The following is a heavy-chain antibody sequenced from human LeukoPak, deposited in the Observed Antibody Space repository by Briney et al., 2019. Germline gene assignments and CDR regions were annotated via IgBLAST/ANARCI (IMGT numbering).Heavy chain of an antibody. Sequence: GRSLRLSCAASGFTFSSYGMHWVRQAPGKGLEWVSTISGSGGSTYYADSVKGRFTISRDISKNTLLLQMSSLRADDTAVYYCAKAKYSSSSDLLDYWGQGTLVTVSS. CDR1: GFTFSSYG. D-gene: IGHD6-6*01. CDR3: AKAKYSSSSDLLDY. CDR2: ISGSGGST. J-gene: IGHJ4*02. V-gene: IGHV3-23*01.